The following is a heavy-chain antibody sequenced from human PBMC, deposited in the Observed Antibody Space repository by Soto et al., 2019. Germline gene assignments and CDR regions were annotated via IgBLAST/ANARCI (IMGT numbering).Heavy chain of an antibody. J-gene: IGHJ4*02. CDR1: GGTFSSYA. V-gene: IGHV1-69*06. Sequence: GASVKVSCKASGGTFSSYAISWVRQAPGQGLEWMGGIIPIFGTANYAQKFQGRVTITADKSTSTAYMELSSLRSEDTAVYYCARWGYSGYDLSLDYWGQGTLVTVS. D-gene: IGHD5-12*01. CDR3: ARWGYSGYDLSLDY. CDR2: IIPIFGTA.